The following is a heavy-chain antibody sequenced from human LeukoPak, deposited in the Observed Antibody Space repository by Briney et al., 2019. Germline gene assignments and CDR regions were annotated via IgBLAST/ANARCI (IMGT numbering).Heavy chain of an antibody. CDR2: ISSSADRI. Sequence: GGSLRLSCVGFGFTFRSHGMNWVRQAPGKGPEWISYISSSADRIYYADSVRGRLAISRDNDRNSLFLDMNTLRAEDTAVYYCARANPTIPIFYFDFWGRGTLVTVSS. CDR3: ARANPTIPIFYFDF. D-gene: IGHD2-2*02. J-gene: IGHJ4*02. V-gene: IGHV3-48*01. CDR1: GFTFRSHG.